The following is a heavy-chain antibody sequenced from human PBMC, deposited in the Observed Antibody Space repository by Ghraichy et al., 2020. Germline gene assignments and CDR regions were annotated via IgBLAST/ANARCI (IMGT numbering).Heavy chain of an antibody. CDR3: ARDRRDFWSESDAFDI. V-gene: IGHV3-53*01. Sequence: SCAASGFTVSSNYMSWVRQAPGKGLEWVSVIYSGGSTYYADSVKGRFTISRDNSKNTLYLQMNSLRAEDTAVYYCARDRRDFWSESDAFDIWGQGTMITVSS. CDR1: GFTVSSNY. CDR2: IYSGGST. J-gene: IGHJ3*02. D-gene: IGHD3-3*01.